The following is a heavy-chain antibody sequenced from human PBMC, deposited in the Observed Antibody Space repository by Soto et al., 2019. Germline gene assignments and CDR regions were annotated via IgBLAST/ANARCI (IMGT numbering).Heavy chain of an antibody. V-gene: IGHV1-18*01. CDR3: ARYVEGSPDSFAY. CDR2: ISAYNGNT. D-gene: IGHD1-26*01. J-gene: IGHJ4*02. CDR1: GYTFTSYV. Sequence: SVNASCKASGYTFTSYVSSSLRQAPGQGLEGMGWISAYNGNTNYAQKLQGRVTMTTDTSTSTAYRELRSLRSDDRAVYCCARYVEGSPDSFAYWGKGTLVTVP.